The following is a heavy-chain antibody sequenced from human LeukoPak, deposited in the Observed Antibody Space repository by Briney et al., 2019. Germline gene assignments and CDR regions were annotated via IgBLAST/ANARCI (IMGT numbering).Heavy chain of an antibody. CDR1: GGSISSSSYY. CDR3: ARLSRFWDKYYYYYMDV. V-gene: IGHV4-39*07. Sequence: SETLSLTCTVSGGSISSSSYYWSWIRQPPGKGLEWIGEINHSGSTNYNPSLKSRVTISVDTSKNQFSLKLSSVTAADTAVYYCARLSRFWDKYYYYYMDVWGKGTTVTISS. D-gene: IGHD3-16*01. J-gene: IGHJ6*03. CDR2: INHSGST.